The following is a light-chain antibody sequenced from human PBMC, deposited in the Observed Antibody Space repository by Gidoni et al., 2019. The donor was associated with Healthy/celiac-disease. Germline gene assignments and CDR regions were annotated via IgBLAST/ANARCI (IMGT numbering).Light chain of an antibody. V-gene: IGKV1-33*01. J-gene: IGKJ3*01. Sequence: DIQMTQSPSSLSASVGDRVTITCQASQDISNYLNWYQQKPGKAPKLLIYDASNLETGVPSRFSGSGSGTDFTFTISSLQPEDSATYYCQQYENIRLLFTFGPXTKVDIK. CDR1: QDISNY. CDR3: QQYENIRLLFT. CDR2: DAS.